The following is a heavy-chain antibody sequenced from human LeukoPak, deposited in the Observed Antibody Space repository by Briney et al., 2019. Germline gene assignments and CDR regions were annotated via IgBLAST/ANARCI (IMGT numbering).Heavy chain of an antibody. CDR2: INPDYGGT. Sequence: GASVKVSCKASGYTFTSYGISWVRQAPGQGLEWMGWINPDYGGTNYVQKFQAWVNMTRDTSISTAYMELNRLRSDDTAVYYCARGIGYSSGRYYYYYGMDVWGQGTTVTVSS. V-gene: IGHV1-2*04. CDR3: ARGIGYSSGRYYYYYGMDV. J-gene: IGHJ6*02. D-gene: IGHD6-19*01. CDR1: GYTFTSYG.